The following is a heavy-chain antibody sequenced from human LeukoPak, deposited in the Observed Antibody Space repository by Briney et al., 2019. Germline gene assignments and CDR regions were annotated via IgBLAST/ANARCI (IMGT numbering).Heavy chain of an antibody. D-gene: IGHD3-10*01. CDR2: INWNGGST. Sequence: PGGSLRLSCAASGFTFDDYGMSWVRQAPGKGLEWVSGINWNGGSTGYADSVKDRFTISRDNAKNSLYLQMNSLRAEDTALYHCARDRGPWYYGSGSYYKGPYYYYYYMDVWGKGTTVTISS. CDR1: GFTFDDYG. CDR3: ARDRGPWYYGSGSYYKGPYYYYYYMDV. J-gene: IGHJ6*03. V-gene: IGHV3-20*01.